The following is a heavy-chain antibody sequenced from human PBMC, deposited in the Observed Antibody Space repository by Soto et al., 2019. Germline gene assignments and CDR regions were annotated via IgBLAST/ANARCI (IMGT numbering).Heavy chain of an antibody. CDR1: GFTFSSYG. Sequence: QVQLVESGGGVVQPGRSLRLSCAASGFTFSSYGMHWVRQAPGKGLEWVAVISYDGSNKYYADSVKGRFTISRDNSKNTLYLQMNSLRAEDTAVYYCAKDHSSSSWSPGGYYYYYGMDVWGQGTTVTVSS. V-gene: IGHV3-30*18. J-gene: IGHJ6*02. D-gene: IGHD6-13*01. CDR2: ISYDGSNK. CDR3: AKDHSSSSWSPGGYYYYYGMDV.